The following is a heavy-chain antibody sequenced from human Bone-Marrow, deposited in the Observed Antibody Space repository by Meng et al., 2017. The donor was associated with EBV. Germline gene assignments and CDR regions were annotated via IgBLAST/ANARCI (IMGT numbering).Heavy chain of an antibody. V-gene: IGHV1-69*01. D-gene: IGHD5-18*01. CDR2: FLPILGAP. Sequence: QVQVVQSGAEVKKPGSSVKVACSASEGNFRIPAISWLRQDPGKGLEWMGGFLPILGAPNYAQGFQDRVTISADESTSTGYMELSSLRSDDTAVYYCARESGRGYSSDYWGQGTLVTVSS. J-gene: IGHJ4*02. CDR1: EGNFRIPA. CDR3: ARESGRGYSSDY.